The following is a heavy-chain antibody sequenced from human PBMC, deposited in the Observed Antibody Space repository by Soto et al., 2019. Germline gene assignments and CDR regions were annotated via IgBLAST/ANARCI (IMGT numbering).Heavy chain of an antibody. CDR1: GYTFTIYG. CDR3: AMVDYYDSICYYGY. V-gene: IGHV1-18*04. J-gene: IGHJ4*02. D-gene: IGHD3-22*01. Sequence: QVQLVQSGAEVKKPGASVKVSCKASGYTFTIYGISWVRQAPGQGLEWMGWISGYNGNTDYAQNLQDIVTLTTDASTSSVYIELRRLRSDDTAVYYCAMVDYYDSICYYGYWGQGTLITVSS. CDR2: ISGYNGNT.